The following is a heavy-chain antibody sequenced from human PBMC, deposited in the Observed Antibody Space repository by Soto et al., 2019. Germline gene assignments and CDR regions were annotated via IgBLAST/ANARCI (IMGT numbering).Heavy chain of an antibody. CDR2: ISTDGRNK. J-gene: IGHJ4*02. D-gene: IGHD1-26*01. CDR1: GFTFRSYS. V-gene: IGHV3-30*04. CDR3: LREGEWELF. Sequence: QVQLVESGGGVVQTGRSLRLACAASGFTFRSYSMHWVRQGPGKGLEWVAVISTDGRNKHYADSVKGRVTISRDNSKNMLYVQVNSLRVVDTAIYYCLREGEWELFCGQGTLVTVSS.